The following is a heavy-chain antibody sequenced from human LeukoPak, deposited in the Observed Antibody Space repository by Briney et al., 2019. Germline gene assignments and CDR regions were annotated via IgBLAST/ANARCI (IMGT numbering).Heavy chain of an antibody. D-gene: IGHD1-26*01. V-gene: IGHV5-51*01. CDR3: ARRGLSGSYLNWFDP. CDR1: GYSFTSYW. J-gene: IGHJ5*02. Sequence: GESLKISCKGSGYSFTSYWIGWVRQMPGKGLEWMGIIYPGDSDTRYSPSFQGQVTISADKSISTAYLQWSSLKASDTAIYYCARRGLSGSYLNWFDPWGQGTLVTVSS. CDR2: IYPGDSDT.